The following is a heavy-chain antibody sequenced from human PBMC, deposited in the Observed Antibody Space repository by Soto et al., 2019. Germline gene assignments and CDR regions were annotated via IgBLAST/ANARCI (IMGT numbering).Heavy chain of an antibody. CDR2: IYYSGIT. J-gene: IGHJ4*02. Sequence: PSETLSLTCTVSGDSISRSNYYWGWIRQPPGKGLEWIANIYYSGITYCNPSLKSRVAISVDTSKNQFSLKLSSVTAADTAVYYCASRASYYGYFDYWGQGTLVTVSS. CDR3: ASRASYYGYFDY. CDR1: GDSISRSNYY. D-gene: IGHD1-26*01. V-gene: IGHV4-39*01.